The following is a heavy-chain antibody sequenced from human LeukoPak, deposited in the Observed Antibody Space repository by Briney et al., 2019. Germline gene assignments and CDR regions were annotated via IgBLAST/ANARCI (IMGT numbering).Heavy chain of an antibody. V-gene: IGHV1-69*05. J-gene: IGHJ3*02. CDR2: IVPLFGES. Sequence: ASVKVSCKASGGSFTNYAISWVRQAPGQGLEWMGGIVPLFGESKFAQKFEARVILTTDVFTQTVYMELSRLTSEDTARYFCARGITVGLHIDAFNIWGQGAMVTVSS. CDR3: ARGITVGLHIDAFNI. D-gene: IGHD4-23*01. CDR1: GGSFTNYA.